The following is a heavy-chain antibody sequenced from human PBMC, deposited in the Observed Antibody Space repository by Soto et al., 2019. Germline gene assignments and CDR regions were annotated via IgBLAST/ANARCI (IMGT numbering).Heavy chain of an antibody. D-gene: IGHD3-3*01. CDR1: GGSFSGYY. CDR3: AKYYDFCSGYENWFDP. CDR2: INHSGSP. Sequence: SETLSLTCAVYGGSFSGYYWSWIRQPPGKGLEWIGEINHSGSPNYNPSLKSRVTISVDTSKNQFSLKLSSVTAADTAVYYCAKYYDFCSGYENWFDPWGQGTLVTVSS. V-gene: IGHV4-34*01. J-gene: IGHJ5*02.